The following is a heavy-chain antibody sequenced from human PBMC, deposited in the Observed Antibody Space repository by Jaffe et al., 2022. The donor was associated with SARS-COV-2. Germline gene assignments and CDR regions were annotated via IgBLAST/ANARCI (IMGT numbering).Heavy chain of an antibody. CDR1: GDSFSGNF. CDR2: INHRGST. CDR3: ARSLVPAGRGNNYFDS. J-gene: IGHJ5*01. V-gene: IGHV4-34*02. D-gene: IGHD2-2*01. Sequence: QVQLQQWGAGLLRPSETLSLTCGVYGDSFSGNFWTWIRQPPGKGLEWIGEINHRGSTNHNPSLKSRVTLSVDASQNQFSLKLSSVTAADTAVYYCARSLVPAGRGNNYFDSWGQGTLVTVSS.